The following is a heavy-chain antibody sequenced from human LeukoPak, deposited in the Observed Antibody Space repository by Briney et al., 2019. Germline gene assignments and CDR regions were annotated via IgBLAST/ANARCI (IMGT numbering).Heavy chain of an antibody. CDR1: GFTFSSYS. J-gene: IGHJ5*02. Sequence: GGSLRLSCAASGFTFSSYSMNWVRQAPGKGLEWVSSISSSSSYIYYADSVKGRFTISRDNAKNSLYLQMNSLRAEDTAVYYCAKDKLSGSTWYYPGWFDPWGQGTLVTVSS. CDR3: AKDKLSGSTWYYPGWFDP. V-gene: IGHV3-21*04. CDR2: ISSSSSYI. D-gene: IGHD6-13*01.